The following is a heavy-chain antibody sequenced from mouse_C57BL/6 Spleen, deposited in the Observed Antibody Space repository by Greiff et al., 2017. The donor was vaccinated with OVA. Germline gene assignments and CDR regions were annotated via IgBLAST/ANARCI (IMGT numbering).Heavy chain of an antibody. V-gene: IGHV1-15*01. CDR2: IDPETGGT. CDR3: TRFYDYDGKNYYAMDY. CDR1: GYTFTDYE. D-gene: IGHD2-4*01. J-gene: IGHJ4*01. Sequence: QVHVKQSGAELVRPGASVTLSCKASGYTFTDYEMHWVKQTPVHGLEWIGAIDPETGGTAYNQKFKGKAILTADKSSSTAYMELRSLTSEDSAVYYCTRFYDYDGKNYYAMDYWGQGTSVTVSS.